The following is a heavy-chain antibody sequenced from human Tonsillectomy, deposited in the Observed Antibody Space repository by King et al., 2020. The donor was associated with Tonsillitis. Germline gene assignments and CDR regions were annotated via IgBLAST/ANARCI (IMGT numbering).Heavy chain of an antibody. D-gene: IGHD6-6*01. CDR2: IYYSGST. V-gene: IGHV4-39*01. CDR3: ARGSSIAARLPVGY. J-gene: IGHJ4*02. Sequence: QLQESGPGLVKPSETLSLTCTVSGGSISSSSYYWGWIRQPPGKGLEWIGSIYYSGSTYYNPSLKSRVTISVDTSKNQFSLKLSSVTAADTAVYYCARGSSIAARLPVGYWGQGTLVTVSS. CDR1: GGSISSSSYY.